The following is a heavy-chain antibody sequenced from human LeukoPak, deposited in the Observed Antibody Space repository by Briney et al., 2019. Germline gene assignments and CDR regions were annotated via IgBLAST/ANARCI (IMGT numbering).Heavy chain of an antibody. CDR2: ISSSSSYI. CDR1: GFTFSSYS. CDR3: ARNWPDYYDSSGYYHALDH. Sequence: KSGGSLRLSCAASGFTFSSYSMNWVRQAPGKGLEWVSSISSSSSYIYYADSVKGRFTISRDNAKNSLYLQMNSLRAEDTAVYYCARNWPDYYDSSGYYHALDHWGQGTLVTVSS. D-gene: IGHD3-22*01. V-gene: IGHV3-21*01. J-gene: IGHJ4*02.